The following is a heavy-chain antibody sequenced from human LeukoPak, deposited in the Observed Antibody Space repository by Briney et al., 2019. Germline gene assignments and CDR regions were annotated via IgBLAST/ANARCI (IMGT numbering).Heavy chain of an antibody. CDR3: ARSSSSSYYYYYYMGV. D-gene: IGHD6-6*01. CDR1: GYSFTSYW. Sequence: GESLKISCKGSGYSFTSYWIGWVRQMPGKGLEWMGIIYPGDSDTRYSPSFQGQVTISADKSISTAYLQWSSLKASDTAMYYCARSSSSSYYYYYYMGVWGKGTTATVSS. J-gene: IGHJ6*03. CDR2: IYPGDSDT. V-gene: IGHV5-51*01.